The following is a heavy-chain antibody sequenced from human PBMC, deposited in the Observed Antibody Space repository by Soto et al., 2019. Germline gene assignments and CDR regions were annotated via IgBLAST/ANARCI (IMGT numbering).Heavy chain of an antibody. CDR3: ARDGHGETIWPPYYYYYGMDV. CDR1: GFTFSSYA. D-gene: IGHD3-9*01. J-gene: IGHJ6*02. CDR2: ISYDGSNK. Sequence: AGGSLRLSCAASGFTFSSYAMHWVRQAPGKGLEWVAVISYDGSNKYYADSVKGRFTISRDNSKNTLYLQMNSLRAEDTAVYYCARDGHGETIWPPYYYYYGMDVWGQGTTVTVSS. V-gene: IGHV3-30-3*01.